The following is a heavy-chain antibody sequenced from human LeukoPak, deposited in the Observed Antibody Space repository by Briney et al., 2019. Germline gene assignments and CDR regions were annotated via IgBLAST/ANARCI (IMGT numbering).Heavy chain of an antibody. CDR2: SSSSGSTP. J-gene: IGHJ4*02. D-gene: IGHD3-3*01. Sequence: PGGFRRSPGAAFGFTFSDYDMTGIRQAPGKGLRGVSYSSSSGSTPYYADPVKGRFTICRDNAKNSLYLQMNSVRAEDTAVYYCARDRHDFWCGYPPSHDYWGQGTLVTVSS. CDR3: ARDRHDFWCGYPPSHDY. CDR1: GFTFSDYD. V-gene: IGHV3-11*01.